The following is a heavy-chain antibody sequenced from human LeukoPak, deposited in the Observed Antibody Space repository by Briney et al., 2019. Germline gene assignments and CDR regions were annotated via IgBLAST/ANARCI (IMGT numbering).Heavy chain of an antibody. V-gene: IGHV4-4*07. Sequence: SETLSLTCTVSGGSISSYYCSWIRQPAGKGLEWIGRIYTSGSTNYNPSLKSRFTISVDKSKNQFSLKLSSVTAADTAVYYCARDEYSSSWDYYYYYMDVWGKGTTVTVSS. CDR2: IYTSGST. CDR3: ARDEYSSSWDYYYYYMDV. D-gene: IGHD6-13*01. J-gene: IGHJ6*03. CDR1: GGSISSYY.